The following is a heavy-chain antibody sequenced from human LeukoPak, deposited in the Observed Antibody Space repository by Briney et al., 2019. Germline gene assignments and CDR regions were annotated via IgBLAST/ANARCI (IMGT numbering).Heavy chain of an antibody. V-gene: IGHV3-66*01. D-gene: IGHD5-12*01. CDR2: IYSGGST. Sequence: GGSLRLSCAASGFTVSSNYMSWVRQAPGKGLEWVSVIYSGGSTYYADSVKGRSTISRGNSKNTLYLQMNSLRAEDTAVYYCARGRGVGYSGYDPFDYWGQGTLVTVSS. CDR1: GFTVSSNY. J-gene: IGHJ4*02. CDR3: ARGRGVGYSGYDPFDY.